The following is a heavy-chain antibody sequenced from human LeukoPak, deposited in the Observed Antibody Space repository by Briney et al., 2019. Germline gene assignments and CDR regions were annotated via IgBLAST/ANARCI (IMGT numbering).Heavy chain of an antibody. CDR1: RFTFSDYW. J-gene: IGHJ4*02. CDR2: IKRDGSDI. CDR3: ARDPDYRGSQPHGYFDY. Sequence: PGESLRLSCAASRFTFSDYWMSWVRQAPGKGLEWVAYIKRDGSDIYYVDSVKGRFIISRDNAKNSLYLQMNSLRAEDTAVYYCARDPDYRGSQPHGYFDYWGQGTLVTVSS. D-gene: IGHD3-16*01. V-gene: IGHV3-7*01.